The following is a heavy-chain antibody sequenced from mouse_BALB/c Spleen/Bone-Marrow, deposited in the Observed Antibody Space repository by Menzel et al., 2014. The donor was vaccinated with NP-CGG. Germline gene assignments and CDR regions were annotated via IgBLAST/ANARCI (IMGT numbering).Heavy chain of an antibody. Sequence: VQLQQSGAELVKPGASVKLSCTASGFNTKDTYMHWVKQRPEQGLEWIGRIDPANGNTKYDPKFQGKATITADTSSNTAYLQLSSLTSEDTAVYYCAGYDYYQAWFAYWGQGTLVTVSA. CDR3: AGYDYYQAWFAY. CDR1: GFNTKDTY. J-gene: IGHJ3*01. D-gene: IGHD2-4*01. CDR2: IDPANGNT. V-gene: IGHV14-3*02.